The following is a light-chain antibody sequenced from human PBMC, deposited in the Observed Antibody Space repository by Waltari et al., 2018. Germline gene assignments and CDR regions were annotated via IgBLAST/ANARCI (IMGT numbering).Light chain of an antibody. CDR1: SNDLGTYDF. Sequence: QSALTQPASVSGSPGQSITISCTGTSNDLGTYDFVSEYQQHPVKVPKTIIFDVNNRPSGVSPRFSGSRSVNTAALTIAGLQAEDEADYYCCSFTVRSTYVYGSGTKVTV. CDR2: DVN. CDR3: CSFTVRSTYV. J-gene: IGLJ1*01. V-gene: IGLV2-14*03.